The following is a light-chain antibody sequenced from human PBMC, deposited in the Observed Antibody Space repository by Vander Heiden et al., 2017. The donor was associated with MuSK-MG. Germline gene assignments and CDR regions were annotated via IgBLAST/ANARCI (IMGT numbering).Light chain of an antibody. V-gene: IGKV3-20*01. CDR1: QSVSSSH. CDR3: QQDGRSLT. Sequence: VLTQSPGPLSLSPGERATLPCRASQSVSSSHLAWYQQKPGQAPRLLIYGASTRATGIPDRFSGSGSGTDFTLTISRLEPEDFAVYYCQQDGRSLTFGGGTKVDIK. CDR2: GAS. J-gene: IGKJ4*01.